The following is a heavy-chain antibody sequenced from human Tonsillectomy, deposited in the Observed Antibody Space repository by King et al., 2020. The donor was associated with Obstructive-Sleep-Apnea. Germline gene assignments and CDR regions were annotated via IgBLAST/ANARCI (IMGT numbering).Heavy chain of an antibody. CDR1: GYTFTSYY. CDR3: ARVGEITIFGVVTTPYYGMDV. CDR2: INPSGGST. J-gene: IGHJ6*02. V-gene: IGHV1-46*01. D-gene: IGHD3-3*01. Sequence: QLVQSGAEVKKPGASVKVSCKASGYTFTSYYMHWVRQAPGQGLEWMGIINPSGGSTSYAQKFQGRVTMTRDTSTSTSYMEQSSLRSEDTAVYYCARVGEITIFGVVTTPYYGMDVWGQGTTVTVSS.